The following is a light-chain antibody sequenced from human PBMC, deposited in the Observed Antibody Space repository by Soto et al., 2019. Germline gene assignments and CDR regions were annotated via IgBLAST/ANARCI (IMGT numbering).Light chain of an antibody. CDR1: SGHSNYA. J-gene: IGLJ2*01. Sequence: QLVLTQSPSASASLGASVKLTCTLSSGHSNYAIAWHQQQSEKGPRYLMKLNSDGSHSKGDGIPDRFSGSSSGDERYLTSSSLQSEDEADYYCQTWGSGIVVFGGGTKLTVL. CDR2: LNSDGSH. CDR3: QTWGSGIVV. V-gene: IGLV4-69*01.